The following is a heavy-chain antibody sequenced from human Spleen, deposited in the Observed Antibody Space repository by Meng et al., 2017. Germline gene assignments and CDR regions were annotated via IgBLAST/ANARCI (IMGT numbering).Heavy chain of an antibody. CDR1: GFSFTSYS. D-gene: IGHD1-26*01. CDR3: AKDLIVGATTEKFDY. J-gene: IGHJ4*02. Sequence: GGSLRLSCEASGFSFTSYSFSWVRQAPGKGLEWVSAISDDGGTPYYAESVKGRFTISRDNFKSMVFLQMNSLRPEDTAVYYCAKDLIVGATTEKFDYWGQGTLVTVSS. V-gene: IGHV3-23*01. CDR2: ISDDGGTP.